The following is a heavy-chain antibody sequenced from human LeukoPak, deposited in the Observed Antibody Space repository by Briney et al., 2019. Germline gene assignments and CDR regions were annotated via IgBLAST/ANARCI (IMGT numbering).Heavy chain of an antibody. CDR1: GYTFTGYY. CDR3: ARVDTIYQFDY. J-gene: IGHJ4*02. D-gene: IGHD3-3*01. V-gene: IGHV1-2*06. CDR2: INPNSGGT. Sequence: ASVKVSCKASGYTFTGYYMHWVRQAPGQGLEWMERINPNSGGTNYAQKFQGRVTMTRDTSISTAYMELSRLRSDDTAVYYCARVDTIYQFDYWGQGTLVTVSS.